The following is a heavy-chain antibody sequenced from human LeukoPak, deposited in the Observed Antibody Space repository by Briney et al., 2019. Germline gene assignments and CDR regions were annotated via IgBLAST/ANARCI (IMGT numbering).Heavy chain of an antibody. CDR3: AAQDYYDSSGFGY. J-gene: IGHJ4*02. CDR2: IVVGSGNT. V-gene: IGHV1-58*02. D-gene: IGHD3-22*01. Sequence: SVKASCKASEFTFTSSAMQWVRQARGQRLEWIGWIVVGSGNTNYAQKFQERVTITRDMSTSTAYMELSSLRSEDTAVYYCAAQDYYDSSGFGYWGQGTLVTVSS. CDR1: EFTFTSSA.